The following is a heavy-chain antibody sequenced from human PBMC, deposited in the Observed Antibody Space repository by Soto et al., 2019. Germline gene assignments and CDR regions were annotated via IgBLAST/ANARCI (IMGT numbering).Heavy chain of an antibody. Sequence: SVKVSCKASGYTFTGYYMHWVRQAPGQGLEWMGWINPNSGGTNYAQKFQGWVTMTRDTSISTAYMELSRLRSDDTAVYYCARGAYYDSSGYYYPDAFDIWGQGTMVTVSS. V-gene: IGHV1-2*04. J-gene: IGHJ3*02. CDR3: ARGAYYDSSGYYYPDAFDI. CDR2: INPNSGGT. CDR1: GYTFTGYY. D-gene: IGHD3-22*01.